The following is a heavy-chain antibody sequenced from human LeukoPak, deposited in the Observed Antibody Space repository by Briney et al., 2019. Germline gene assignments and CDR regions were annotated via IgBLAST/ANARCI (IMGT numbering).Heavy chain of an antibody. CDR3: ASPSSIAAAGHDAFDI. CDR1: GGSISSSSYY. CDR2: IYYSGST. V-gene: IGHV4-39*07. Sequence: SETLSLTCTVSGGSISSSSYYWGWIRQPPGTGLEWIGSIYYSGSTYYNPSLKSRVTISVDTSKNQFSLKLSSVTAADTAVYYCASPSSIAAAGHDAFDIWGQGTMVTVSS. J-gene: IGHJ3*02. D-gene: IGHD6-13*01.